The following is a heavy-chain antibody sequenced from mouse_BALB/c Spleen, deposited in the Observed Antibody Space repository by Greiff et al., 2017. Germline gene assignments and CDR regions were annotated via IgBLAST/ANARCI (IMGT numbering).Heavy chain of an antibody. Sequence: QVQLQQSGPGILQPSQTLSLTCFFSGFSLSTSGMGVSWIRQPSGKGLEWLAHIYWDDDKRYNPSLKSRLTISKDTSSNQVFLKITSVDTADTATYYCARRWYYRYEGYAMDYWGQGTSVTVSS. V-gene: IGHV8-12*01. CDR1: GFSLSTSGMG. J-gene: IGHJ4*01. D-gene: IGHD2-14*01. CDR2: IYWDDDK. CDR3: ARRWYYRYEGYAMDY.